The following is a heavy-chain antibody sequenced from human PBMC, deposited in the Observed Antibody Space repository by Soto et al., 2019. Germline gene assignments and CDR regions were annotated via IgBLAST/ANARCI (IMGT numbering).Heavy chain of an antibody. CDR3: ARDRGGSYWALVFDI. CDR2: ISYDGSNK. CDR1: GFTFSSYA. J-gene: IGHJ3*02. V-gene: IGHV3-30-3*01. D-gene: IGHD1-26*01. Sequence: QVQLVESGGGVVQPGRSLRLSCAASGFTFSSYAMHWVRQAPGKGLEWVAVISYDGSNKYYADSVKGRFTISRDNSKNTLYLQMNSLRAEDTAVYYCARDRGGSYWALVFDIWGQGTMVTVSS.